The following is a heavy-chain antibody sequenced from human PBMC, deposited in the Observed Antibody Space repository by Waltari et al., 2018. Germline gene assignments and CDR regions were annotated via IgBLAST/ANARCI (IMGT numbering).Heavy chain of an antibody. V-gene: IGHV4-59*08. CDR2: IYYSGST. D-gene: IGHD6-13*01. CDR3: ARARGGVYSSSWSLDY. CDR1: GGSISSYY. J-gene: IGHJ4*02. Sequence: QVQLQESGPGLVKPSETLSLTCTVSGGSISSYYWSWIRQPPGKGLEWIGYIYYSGSTNYNPSLKSRVTRSVDTSKNQFSLKLSSVTAADTAVYYCARARGGVYSSSWSLDYWGQGTLVTVSS.